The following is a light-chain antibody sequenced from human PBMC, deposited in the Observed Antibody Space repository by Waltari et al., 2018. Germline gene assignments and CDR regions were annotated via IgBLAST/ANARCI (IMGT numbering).Light chain of an antibody. CDR1: QSFSNN. CDR3: QQYNNWPLT. J-gene: IGKJ4*01. CDR2: DAS. Sequence: EIVMTQSPATLSVSPGERVTLSCRASQSFSNNLAWYQQKPGQAPRLLIYDASTRAAGIPARFSGSGSGTEFTLTISSLQSEDFAVYYCQQYNNWPLTFGGGTKVEIK. V-gene: IGKV3-15*01.